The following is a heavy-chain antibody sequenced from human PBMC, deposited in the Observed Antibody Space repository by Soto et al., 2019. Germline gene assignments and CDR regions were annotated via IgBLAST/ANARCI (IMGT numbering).Heavy chain of an antibody. CDR2: IYTSGST. J-gene: IGHJ6*02. CDR1: GGSISSYY. D-gene: IGHD5-18*01. Sequence: PSVTLSLTCTVSGGSISSYYWSWIRQPAGKGLEWIGRIYTSGSTNYNPSLKSRVTMSVDTSKNQFSLKLSSVTAADTAVYYCARGGSEGYSYGPLYGMDVWGQGTTVTVSS. V-gene: IGHV4-4*07. CDR3: ARGGSEGYSYGPLYGMDV.